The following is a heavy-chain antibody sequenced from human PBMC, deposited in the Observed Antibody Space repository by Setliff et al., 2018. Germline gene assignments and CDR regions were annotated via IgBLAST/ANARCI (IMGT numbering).Heavy chain of an antibody. CDR3: RQAVVGRDVFDV. J-gene: IGHJ3*01. D-gene: IGHD1-1*01. V-gene: IGHV4-34*01. CDR2: INQSGGG. CDR1: GESFDTYY. Sequence: SETLSLTCNVFGESFDTYYWSWIRQPPGKGLEWFGEINQSGGGDYNPSFKGRVTISVDTSKKQFPLTLRYVTAADTALYYCRQAVVGRDVFDVWGQGTAVTVSS.